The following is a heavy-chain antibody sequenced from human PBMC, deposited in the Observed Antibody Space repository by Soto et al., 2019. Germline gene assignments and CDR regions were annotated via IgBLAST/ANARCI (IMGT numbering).Heavy chain of an antibody. D-gene: IGHD2-8*01. CDR3: ARDPPLNYGVSYFDY. CDR1: GGSISSYY. Sequence: SETLSLTCTVSGGSISSYYWSWIRQPPGKGLEWIGYIYSSGSTHYNPSLQNRVTISIDTSKNQVSLNVTSVTAADTAVYFCARDPPLNYGVSYFDYWGQGTPVTVSS. CDR2: IYSSGST. V-gene: IGHV4-59*01. J-gene: IGHJ4*02.